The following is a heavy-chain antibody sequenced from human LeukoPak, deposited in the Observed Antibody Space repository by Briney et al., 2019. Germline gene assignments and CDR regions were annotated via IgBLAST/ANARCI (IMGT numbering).Heavy chain of an antibody. CDR1: GGSMSNYF. D-gene: IGHD5-12*01. Sequence: SETLSLTCTVSGGSMSNYFWSWIRQPPGKGLEWIGYISYSGNTNYNPSLKSRVTISIDTSKNQFSLKLNSVTAADTAVYYCARHFGSGFDRWFDPWGQGSLVIVSS. CDR3: ARHFGSGFDRWFDP. V-gene: IGHV4-59*08. CDR2: ISYSGNT. J-gene: IGHJ5*02.